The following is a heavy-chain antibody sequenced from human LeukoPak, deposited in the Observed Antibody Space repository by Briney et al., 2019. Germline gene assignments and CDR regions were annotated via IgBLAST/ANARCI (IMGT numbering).Heavy chain of an antibody. V-gene: IGHV3-11*01. Sequence: GGSLRLSCAASGFTFSDYYMSWIRQAPGKGLEWVSYISSSGSTIYYADSVKGRFTISRDNSKNTLYLQMNSLRAEDTAVYYCAKGPSSGWADPMGYWGQGTLVTVSS. CDR1: GFTFSDYY. J-gene: IGHJ4*02. CDR3: AKGPSSGWADPMGY. CDR2: ISSSGSTI. D-gene: IGHD6-19*01.